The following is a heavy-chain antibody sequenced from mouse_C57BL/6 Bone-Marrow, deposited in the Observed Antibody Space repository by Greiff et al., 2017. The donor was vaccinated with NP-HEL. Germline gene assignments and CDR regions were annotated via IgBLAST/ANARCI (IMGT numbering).Heavy chain of an antibody. CDR1: GYTFTSYG. CDR3: AKEGLTPWFAY. D-gene: IGHD4-1*01. CDR2: IYPRSGNH. V-gene: IGHV1-81*01. Sequence: VKLVESGAELARPGASVKLSCKASGYTFTSYGISWVKQRTGQGLEWIGEIYPRSGNHYYNEKFKGKATLTADKSSSTAYMELRSLTSDDSAVDFCAKEGLTPWFAYWGQGTLVTVSA. J-gene: IGHJ3*01.